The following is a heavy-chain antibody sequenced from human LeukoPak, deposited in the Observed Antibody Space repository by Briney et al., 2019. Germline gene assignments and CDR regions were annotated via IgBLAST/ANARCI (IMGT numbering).Heavy chain of an antibody. D-gene: IGHD2-15*01. CDR3: ARDHCRGGSCYEDY. Sequence: SETLSLTCTVSGGSISSYYWSWIRQPPGKGLEWIGYIYYSGSTNYNPSLKSRVTISVDTSKNQFSLKLRSVTAADTAVYYCARDHCRGGSCYEDYWGQGTVVAASS. J-gene: IGHJ4*02. V-gene: IGHV4-59*01. CDR2: IYYSGST. CDR1: GGSISSYY.